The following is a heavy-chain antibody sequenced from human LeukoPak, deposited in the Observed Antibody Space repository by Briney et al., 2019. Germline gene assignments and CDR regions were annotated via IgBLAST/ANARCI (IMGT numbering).Heavy chain of an antibody. Sequence: ASVKVSCKASGYTFTGYYMHWVRQAPGQGLEWMGWINPNSGGTNYAQKFQGRVTMTRDTSISTAYMELSRLRSDDTAVYYCARPIVGARYDAFDIWGQGTMVTVSS. CDR3: ARPIVGARYDAFDI. CDR2: INPNSGGT. CDR1: GYTFTGYY. J-gene: IGHJ3*02. V-gene: IGHV1-2*02. D-gene: IGHD1-26*01.